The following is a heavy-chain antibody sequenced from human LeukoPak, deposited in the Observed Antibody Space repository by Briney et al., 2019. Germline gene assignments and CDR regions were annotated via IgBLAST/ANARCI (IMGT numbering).Heavy chain of an antibody. D-gene: IGHD1-1*01. CDR2: ISAYNGNT. Sequence: ASVKVSCKASGYTFTSYGISWVRQAPGQGLEWMGWISAYNGNTNYAQKLQGRVTMTTDTSTSTAYMELSSLRSEDTAVYYCARGFELERLTGPTKFDPWGQGTLVTVSS. V-gene: IGHV1-18*01. CDR3: ARGFELERLTGPTKFDP. J-gene: IGHJ5*02. CDR1: GYTFTSYG.